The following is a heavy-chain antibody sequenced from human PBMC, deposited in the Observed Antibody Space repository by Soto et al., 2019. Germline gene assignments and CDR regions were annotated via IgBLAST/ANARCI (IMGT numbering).Heavy chain of an antibody. CDR3: ARDRVVGATTSYYYGMDV. CDR2: ISSSGITI. Sequence: GSLRLSCAASVFTFSSYEMNWVRQAPGKGLEWVSYISSSGITIYYADSVKGRFTISRDNAKNSLYLQMNSLRAEDTAVYYCARDRVVGATTSYYYGMDVWGQGTPVTVSS. CDR1: VFTFSSYE. J-gene: IGHJ6*02. V-gene: IGHV3-48*03. D-gene: IGHD1-26*01.